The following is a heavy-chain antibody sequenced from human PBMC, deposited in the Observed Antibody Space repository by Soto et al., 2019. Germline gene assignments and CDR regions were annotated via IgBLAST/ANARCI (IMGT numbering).Heavy chain of an antibody. Sequence: GASVKVSFKASGYTFGTYDFNWLRQAPGQGLEWMGWMNPNSGNTGYAQKFRGRVSMTRNTSISTAYMELSNLRSEDTALYFCARRKERSGPNYFDLWGQGTLVTVSS. CDR3: ARRKERSGPNYFDL. V-gene: IGHV1-8*01. J-gene: IGHJ4*02. D-gene: IGHD6-25*01. CDR2: MNPNSGNT. CDR1: GYTFGTYD.